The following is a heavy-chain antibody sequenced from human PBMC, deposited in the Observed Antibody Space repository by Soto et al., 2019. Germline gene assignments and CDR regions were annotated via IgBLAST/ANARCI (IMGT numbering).Heavy chain of an antibody. CDR2: INHSGST. J-gene: IGHJ4*02. Sequence: QVQLQQWGAGLLKPSETLSLTCAVYGGSFSGYYWSWIRQPPGKGLEWIGEINHSGSTNYNPSLRSGVTISVDTSKNQVSLQLSSVPAADTAVYYCARVTATVTTLVEYWGQGTLVTVSS. D-gene: IGHD4-17*01. CDR3: ARVTATVTTLVEY. CDR1: GGSFSGYY. V-gene: IGHV4-34*01.